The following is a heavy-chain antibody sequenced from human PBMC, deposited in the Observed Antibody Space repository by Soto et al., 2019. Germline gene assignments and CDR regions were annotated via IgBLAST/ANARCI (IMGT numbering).Heavy chain of an antibody. CDR1: GFTFSSFE. V-gene: IGHV3-48*03. CDR3: ARDSRGGAARRPTFYY. J-gene: IGHJ4*02. CDR2: IGRSGETI. Sequence: PGGSLRLCCVGSGFTFSSFEMNWVRQTPGKGLEWLSYIGRSGETIYYADSVKGSFTISRDNAKSSLFLQMNGLRDEDTGIYYCARDSRGGAARRPTFYYWGRGT. D-gene: IGHD6-6*01.